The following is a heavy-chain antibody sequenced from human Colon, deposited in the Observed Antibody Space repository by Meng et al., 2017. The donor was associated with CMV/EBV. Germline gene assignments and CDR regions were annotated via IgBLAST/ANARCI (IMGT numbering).Heavy chain of an antibody. D-gene: IGHD2-2*01. V-gene: IGHV4-30-4*08. CDR1: GASINSGDYY. CDR3: ARENSTSTGGFDF. J-gene: IGHJ4*02. CDR2: IHHSGNS. Sequence: SETLSLTCAVSGASINSGDYYWAWIRQSPGKGLEWLGYIHHSGNSFYNPSLKSRLSISVDTPNKRFSLNLRSVTAADTAVYYCARENSTSTGGFDFRGQGTLVTVSS.